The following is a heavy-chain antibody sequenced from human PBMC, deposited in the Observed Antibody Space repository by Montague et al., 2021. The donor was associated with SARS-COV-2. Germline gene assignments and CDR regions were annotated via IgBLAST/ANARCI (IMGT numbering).Heavy chain of an antibody. CDR2: IYYSGTT. J-gene: IGHJ6*02. D-gene: IGHD2-15*01. Sequence: TLSLTCTVSGASISSGGFYWSWLRQPPRKGLELIGIIYYSGTTYHNPSLKSRLTISIDTSKNQFSLKLSSVTAAGTAVYYCARGLPYQMVAGAIPKYSLDVWGQGTMVTVSS. CDR3: ARGLPYQMVAGAIPKYSLDV. CDR1: GASISSGGFY. V-gene: IGHV4-31*03.